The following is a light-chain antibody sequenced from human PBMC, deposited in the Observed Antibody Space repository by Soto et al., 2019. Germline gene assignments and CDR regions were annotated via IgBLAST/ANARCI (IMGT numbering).Light chain of an antibody. J-gene: IGLJ2*01. CDR2: EVS. CDR3: SSYTSSSTLG. CDR1: TSDVGLYNY. V-gene: IGLV2-14*01. Sequence: QSALTQPASVSGSPGQSITISCTGTTSDVGLYNYVSWYQQHPGKAPKLMISEVSNRPSGVSNRFSGSKSGNTASLTISGLQAEDEADYYCSSYTSSSTLGFGGGTKLTVL.